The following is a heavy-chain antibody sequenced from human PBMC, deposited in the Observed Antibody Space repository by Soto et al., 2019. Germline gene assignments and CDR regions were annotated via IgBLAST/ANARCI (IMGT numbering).Heavy chain of an antibody. CDR3: AHSNSGYSSSWSAPFFH. CDR1: GFSLSTSGVG. J-gene: IGHJ4*02. CDR2: IYWDDDK. Sequence: QITLKESGPTLVKPTQTLTLTCTFSGFSLSTSGVGVGWIRQPPGKALEWLALIYWDDDKRYSPSLKSRLTITKDTSKTQVVRTMTNMDPVDTATYYRAHSNSGYSSSWSAPFFHWGQGTLDTVSS. D-gene: IGHD6-13*01. V-gene: IGHV2-5*02.